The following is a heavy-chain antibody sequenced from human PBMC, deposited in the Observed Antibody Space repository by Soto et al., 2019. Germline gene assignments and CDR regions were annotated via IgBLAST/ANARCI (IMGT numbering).Heavy chain of an antibody. CDR1: GYTLTEIS. V-gene: IGHV1-24*01. CDR3: ATTHLYSSSWFFDY. D-gene: IGHD6-13*01. CDR2: FDPEDGET. Sequence: ASVKVSCKVSGYTLTEISMRWVRQAPGKGLEWMGGFDPEDGETIYAQKFQGRVTMTEDTSTDTAYMELSSLRSEDTAVYYCATTHLYSSSWFFDYWGQGTLVTVSS. J-gene: IGHJ4*02.